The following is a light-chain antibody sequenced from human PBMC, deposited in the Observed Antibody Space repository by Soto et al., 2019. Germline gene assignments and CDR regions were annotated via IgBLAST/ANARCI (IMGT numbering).Light chain of an antibody. J-gene: IGKJ3*01. CDR2: AAS. CDR3: QQANSFPFT. V-gene: IGKV1-12*02. Sequence: DIQMTQSPSSVSASVGDRVTITCRASQGISTWVAWYQQKPGKAPKLLIYAASSLQSGVPSRFSGSASGTEFTLSISSQQPEDFATYYCQQANSFPFTSGPGTKVDIK. CDR1: QGISTW.